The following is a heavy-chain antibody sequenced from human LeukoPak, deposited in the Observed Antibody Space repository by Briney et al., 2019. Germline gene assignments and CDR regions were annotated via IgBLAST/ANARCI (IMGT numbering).Heavy chain of an antibody. CDR1: GGSFSGYY. CDR3: ARRGQWLLSSYFDY. V-gene: IGHV4-34*01. CDR2: INHSGST. J-gene: IGHJ4*02. D-gene: IGHD3-3*01. Sequence: SAETLSLTCTVSGGSFSGYYWSWIRQPPGKGLEWIGEINHSGSTNYNPSLKSRVTISVDTSKNQFSLKLSSVTAADTAVYYCARRGQWLLSSYFDYWGQGTLVTVSS.